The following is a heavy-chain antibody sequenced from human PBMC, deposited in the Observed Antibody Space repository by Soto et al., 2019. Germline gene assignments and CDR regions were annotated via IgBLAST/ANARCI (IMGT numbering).Heavy chain of an antibody. CDR2: ISGSGGST. CDR3: AKESSDGSGYWD. D-gene: IGHD3-10*01. Sequence: EVQLLESGGGLVQPGGSLRLSCAASGFTFSSYAMRWVRQAPGKGLEWVSAISGSGGSTYYADSVQGRFTISRDNSKNTLYLEMNSLRGEDTAVYYCAKESSDGSGYWDLGQGTLVNVSS. V-gene: IGHV3-23*01. CDR1: GFTFSSYA. J-gene: IGHJ4*02.